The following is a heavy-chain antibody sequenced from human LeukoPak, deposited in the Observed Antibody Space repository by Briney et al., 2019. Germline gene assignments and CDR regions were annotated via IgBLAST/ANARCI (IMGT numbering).Heavy chain of an antibody. V-gene: IGHV3-7*01. Sequence: PGGSLRLSCVASGFTFSNYWMNWVRQAPGEGLEWVANIKQDGSERYYGGSVKGRFTISRDIANNSLYLQMNSLRAEDTAVYYCARGYFYGSGSNWFDPWGQGTLVTVSS. CDR2: IKQDGSER. D-gene: IGHD3-10*01. J-gene: IGHJ5*02. CDR1: GFTFSNYW. CDR3: ARGYFYGSGSNWFDP.